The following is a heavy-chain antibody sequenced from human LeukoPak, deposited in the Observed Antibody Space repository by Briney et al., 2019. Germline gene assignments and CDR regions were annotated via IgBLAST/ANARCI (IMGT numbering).Heavy chain of an antibody. CDR1: GYTFTGYY. D-gene: IGHD6-19*01. V-gene: IGHV1-2*02. CDR3: ARAWLVPPGDPDY. CDR2: INPNSGGT. Sequence: ASVKVSCKASGYTFTGYYMHWVRQAPGQGLEWMGWINPNSGGTNYAQKFQGRVTMTRDTSISTAYMELSRLRSDDTAVYYCARAWLVPPGDPDYWGQGTLVTVSS. J-gene: IGHJ4*02.